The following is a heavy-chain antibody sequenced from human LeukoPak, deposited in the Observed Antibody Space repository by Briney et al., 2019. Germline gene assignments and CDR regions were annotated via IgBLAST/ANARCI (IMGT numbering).Heavy chain of an antibody. Sequence: GGSLRLSCAASGSTFNNYGMHWVRQAPGKGLEWVAVISYDGSNKYYADSLKDRFTISRDNSKNTLYLQMNSLRAEDTAVYYCAKRHNGSHYLFDYWGQGTLVTVSS. J-gene: IGHJ4*02. V-gene: IGHV3-30*18. CDR1: GSTFNNYG. D-gene: IGHD1-26*01. CDR3: AKRHNGSHYLFDY. CDR2: ISYDGSNK.